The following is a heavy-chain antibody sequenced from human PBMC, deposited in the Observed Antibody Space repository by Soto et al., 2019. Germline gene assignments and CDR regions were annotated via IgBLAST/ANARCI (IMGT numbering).Heavy chain of an antibody. CDR2: ISGSGGST. D-gene: IGHD2-2*01. Sequence: EVQLLESGGGLVQPGGSLRLSCAASGFTFSSYAMSWVRQAPGKGLEWVSAISGSGGSTYYADSVKGRFTISRDNSKNTLYLQMNSLRAEDTAVYYCAEGKYCSSTSCPYYYGMDVWGQGTTVTVSS. V-gene: IGHV3-23*01. J-gene: IGHJ6*02. CDR1: GFTFSSYA. CDR3: AEGKYCSSTSCPYYYGMDV.